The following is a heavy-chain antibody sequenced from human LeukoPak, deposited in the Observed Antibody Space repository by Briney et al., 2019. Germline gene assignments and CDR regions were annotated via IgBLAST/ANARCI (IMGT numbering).Heavy chain of an antibody. D-gene: IGHD2-15*01. CDR3: ARDPYCNSAGCYPFDY. J-gene: IGHJ4*02. Sequence: SETLSLTCTVSGYSISSGYYWGWLRQPPGKGLEGIGIIYHSGSTYFNPSLKSRVTISVDPSKNQFSLKLSSVTAADTAVYYCARDPYCNSAGCYPFDYWGQGTLVTVSS. CDR2: IYHSGST. CDR1: GYSISSGYY. V-gene: IGHV4-38-2*02.